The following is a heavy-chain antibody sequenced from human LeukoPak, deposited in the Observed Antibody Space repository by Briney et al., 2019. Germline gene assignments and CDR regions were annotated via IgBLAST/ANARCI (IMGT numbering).Heavy chain of an antibody. CDR1: GGSISSYY. J-gene: IGHJ4*02. Sequence: PSETLSLTCTVSGGSISSYYWSWIRQPPGKGLEWIGYIYYSGSTNYNPSLKSRVTISVDTSKNQFSLKLSSVTAADTAVYYCARVSHYYGSGYFDYWGQGTLVTVSS. V-gene: IGHV4-59*01. D-gene: IGHD3-10*01. CDR2: IYYSGST. CDR3: ARVSHYYGSGYFDY.